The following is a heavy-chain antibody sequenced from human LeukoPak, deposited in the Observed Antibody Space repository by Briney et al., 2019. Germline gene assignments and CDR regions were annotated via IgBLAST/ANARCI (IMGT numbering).Heavy chain of an antibody. CDR2: INPSGGST. V-gene: IGHV1-46*01. Sequence: GPSVKVSCKASGYTFTSYYMHWVRQAPGQGLEWMGIINPSGGSTSYAQKFQGRVTMTRDTSTSTVYMELSSLRSEDTAVYYCARAGVVPATPFDPWGQGTLVTVSS. CDR1: GYTFTSYY. CDR3: ARAGVVPATPFDP. D-gene: IGHD2-2*01. J-gene: IGHJ5*02.